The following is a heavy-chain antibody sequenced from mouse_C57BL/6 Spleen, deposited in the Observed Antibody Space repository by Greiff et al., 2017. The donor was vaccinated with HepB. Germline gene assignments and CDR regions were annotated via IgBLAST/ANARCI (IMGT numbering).Heavy chain of an antibody. J-gene: IGHJ2*01. CDR1: GYTFTDYY. CDR2: INPNNGGT. Sequence: VQLQQSGPELVKPGASVKISCKASGYTFTDYYMNWVKQSHGKSLEWIGDINPNNGGTSYNQKFKGKATLTVDKSSSTAYMELRSLTSEDSAVYYCARKTLPDYFDYWGQGTTLTVSS. D-gene: IGHD2-10*01. CDR3: ARKTLPDYFDY. V-gene: IGHV1-26*01.